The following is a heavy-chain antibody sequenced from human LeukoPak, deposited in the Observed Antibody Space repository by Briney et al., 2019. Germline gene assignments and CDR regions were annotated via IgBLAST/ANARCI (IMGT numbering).Heavy chain of an antibody. CDR2: INRSGST. CDR3: ARGGVHPPYYGMDV. V-gene: IGHV4-34*01. CDR1: GGSLSGYY. D-gene: IGHD3-10*01. J-gene: IGHJ6*02. Sequence: PSETLSLTCAVYGGSLSGYYWSWIRQPPGKGLEWIGEINRSGSTNYNPSLKSRVTISVDTSKKQFSLKLSSVTAADTAVYYCARGGVHPPYYGMDVWGQGTTVTVSS.